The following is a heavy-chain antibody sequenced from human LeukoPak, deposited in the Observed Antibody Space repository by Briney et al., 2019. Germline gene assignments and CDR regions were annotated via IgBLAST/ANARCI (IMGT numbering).Heavy chain of an antibody. V-gene: IGHV3-23*01. CDR1: GFTFNSHA. Sequence: GGSLRHSCSASGFTFNSHAMSWVRQAPGKGLEWVSTLSGSAFTYYADSVKGRFTISRDTSKNTLFLDMNTLRVEDTAVYYCAKGSQESPRTILDAFDVWGQGTMVSVSS. CDR3: AKGSQESPRTILDAFDV. D-gene: IGHD1-1*01. J-gene: IGHJ3*01. CDR2: LSGSAFT.